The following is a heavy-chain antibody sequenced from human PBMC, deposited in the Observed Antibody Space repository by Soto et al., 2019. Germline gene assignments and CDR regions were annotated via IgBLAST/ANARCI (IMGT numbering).Heavy chain of an antibody. CDR2: VWFEESDK. CDR3: ARDVGNGYTVDY. CDR1: GFTFDTFA. J-gene: IGHJ4*02. D-gene: IGHD5-12*01. V-gene: IGHV3-33*01. Sequence: QVQLVESGGGVVQPGRSLRLSCAASGFTFDTFAMHWVRHPPGKGLEWVAVVWFEESDKYYADSVQGRFTISRDNSKNTLYLQMNGLGAEDTAVYYCARDVGNGYTVDYWGQGTLVTVSS.